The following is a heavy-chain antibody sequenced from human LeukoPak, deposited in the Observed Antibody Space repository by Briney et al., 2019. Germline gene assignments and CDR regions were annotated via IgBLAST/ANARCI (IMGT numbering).Heavy chain of an antibody. CDR3: AKSGYNRFDY. CDR2: IKQDRSEK. V-gene: IGHV3-7*03. Sequence: GSLRLSCAASGFTFSNYWMSWVRQAPGKGLEWVANIKQDRSEKYYVDSVKGRFTISRDNAKNSLYLQMNSLIAEDTAVYYCAKSGYNRFDYWGQGTRVTVSS. J-gene: IGHJ4*02. CDR1: GFTFSNYW. D-gene: IGHD5-24*01.